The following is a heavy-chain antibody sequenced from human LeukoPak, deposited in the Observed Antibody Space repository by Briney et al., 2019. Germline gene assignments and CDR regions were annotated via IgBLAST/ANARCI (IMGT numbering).Heavy chain of an antibody. V-gene: IGHV1-69*01. CDR1: GGTFSSYA. CDR2: IIPIFGTA. CDR3: ASESGIAVAGKAIWFDP. J-gene: IGHJ5*02. D-gene: IGHD6-19*01. Sequence: SVKVSCKASGGTFSSYAISWVRQAPGQGLEWMGGIIPIFGTANYAQKFQGRVTITADESTSTAYMELSSLRSEDTAVYYCASESGIAVAGKAIWFDPWGQGTLVTVSS.